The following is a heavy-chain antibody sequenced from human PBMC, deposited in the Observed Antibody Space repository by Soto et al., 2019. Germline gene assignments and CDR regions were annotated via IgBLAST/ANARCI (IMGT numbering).Heavy chain of an antibody. CDR3: TRLGGYYQALDS. V-gene: IGHV4-59*08. J-gene: IGHJ4*02. D-gene: IGHD3-22*01. CDR2: IYYAGTT. CDR1: GGSINNYY. Sequence: QVQLQESGPGLVKPSETLLLTCSVSGGSINNYYWSWIRQPPGKGLEFIGYIYYAGTTTYNPSLKSRVTKTVHMAKIHFSLKLSSATPADTAVYYCTRLGGYYQALDSWGQGTLVTVSS.